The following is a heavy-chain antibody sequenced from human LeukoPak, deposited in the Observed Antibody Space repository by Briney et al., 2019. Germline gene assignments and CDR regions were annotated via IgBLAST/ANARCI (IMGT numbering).Heavy chain of an antibody. D-gene: IGHD3-3*01. J-gene: IGHJ5*02. V-gene: IGHV3-11*04. CDR2: ISISGYST. CDR3: ARRFDFWSGYYGWFDP. Sequence: GASLRLSCAASGFTFNNYYMSWIRRAPGKGLEWISYISISGYSTYYADSVKGRFTISRDNAKNSLYLQMNNLRPEDTAFYYCARRFDFWSGYYGWFDPWGQGTQVTVSS. CDR1: GFTFNNYY.